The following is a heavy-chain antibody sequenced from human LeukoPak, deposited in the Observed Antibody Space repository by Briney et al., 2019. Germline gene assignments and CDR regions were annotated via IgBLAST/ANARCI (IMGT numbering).Heavy chain of an antibody. CDR3: ARDLVAAREDYHYYGSDV. D-gene: IGHD2-15*01. CDR2: IYSAGST. V-gene: IGHV3-66*02. Sequence: GGSLRLSCAASGFTVSSSYISWVRQAPGKGPEWVSVIYSAGSTYYADSVKGRFTISRDNSKNTLYLQLNSLRPEDTAVYYCARDLVAAREDYHYYGSDVWGQGTTVTVS. CDR1: GFTVSSSY. J-gene: IGHJ6*02.